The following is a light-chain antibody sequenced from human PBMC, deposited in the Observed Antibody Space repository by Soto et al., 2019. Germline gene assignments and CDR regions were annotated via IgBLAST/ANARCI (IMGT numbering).Light chain of an antibody. CDR3: QHYKSYSEA. Sequence: DIHMTKSPSTLSASVGARVTLAXRASRSVSIWVAWDQQDPGXAPKXXXARXATLKRGGPSRFSGSGSGTEFPLTISSLQPEYFANYYCQHYKSYSEAFGQGTKVDIK. CDR2: RXA. CDR1: RSVSIW. J-gene: IGKJ1*01. V-gene: IGKV1-5*03.